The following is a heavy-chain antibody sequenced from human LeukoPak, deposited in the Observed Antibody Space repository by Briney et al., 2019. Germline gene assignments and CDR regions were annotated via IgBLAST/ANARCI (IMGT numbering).Heavy chain of an antibody. J-gene: IGHJ4*02. CDR2: ISAYNGNT. V-gene: IGHV1-18*01. D-gene: IGHD3-16*01. Sequence: ASVKVSCKASGYTFTSYGISWVRQAPGQGLEWMGWISAYNGNTNYAQKLQGGVTMTTDTSTSTAYMELRSLRSDDTAVYYCARVSGRGALPYFVDYWGQGTLVTVSS. CDR3: ARVSGRGALPYFVDY. CDR1: GYTFTSYG.